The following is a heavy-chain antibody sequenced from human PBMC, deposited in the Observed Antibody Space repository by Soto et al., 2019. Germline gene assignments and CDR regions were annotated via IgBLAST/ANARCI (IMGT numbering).Heavy chain of an antibody. CDR1: GFTFSSYW. Sequence: EVQLVESGGGLVQPGGSLRLSCAASGFTFSSYWMSWVRQAPGKGLEWVANIKQDGSEKYYVDSVKGRFTISRDNAKNSLYLQMNSLRAEDTAVYYCARGLVATITGLDRQIPMIVVDGLDYWGQGTLVTVSS. V-gene: IGHV3-7*03. D-gene: IGHD3-22*01. CDR2: IKQDGSEK. J-gene: IGHJ4*02. CDR3: ARGLVATITGLDRQIPMIVVDGLDY.